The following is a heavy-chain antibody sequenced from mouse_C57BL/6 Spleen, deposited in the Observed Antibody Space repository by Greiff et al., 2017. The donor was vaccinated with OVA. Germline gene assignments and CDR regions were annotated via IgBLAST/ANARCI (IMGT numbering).Heavy chain of an antibody. CDR3: AREELLDY. CDR1: GYTFTSYW. J-gene: IGHJ2*01. CDR2: IYPSDSET. D-gene: IGHD2-12*01. V-gene: IGHV1-61*01. Sequence: QVQLQQPGAELVRPGSSVKLSCKASGYTFTSYWMDWVKQRPGQGLEWIGNIYPSDSETHYNQKFKDKATLTVDKSSSTAYMQLRSLTSEDSAVYYCAREELLDYWGEGTTLTDSS.